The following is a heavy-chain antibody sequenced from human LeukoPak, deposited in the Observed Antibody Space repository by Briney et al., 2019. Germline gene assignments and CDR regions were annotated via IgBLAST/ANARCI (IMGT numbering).Heavy chain of an antibody. J-gene: IGHJ4*02. CDR3: VRSITMLNL. D-gene: IGHD3-10*02. Sequence: GGSLRLSCAASGSSFEEYGMSWVRQAPGKGLEWVSGISLNGGGTGYADSVKGRFTISRDNANNSLYLQMNSLRDEDTALYYSVRSITMLNLWGQGTLVTVSS. V-gene: IGHV3-20*04. CDR1: GSSFEEYG. CDR2: ISLNGGGT.